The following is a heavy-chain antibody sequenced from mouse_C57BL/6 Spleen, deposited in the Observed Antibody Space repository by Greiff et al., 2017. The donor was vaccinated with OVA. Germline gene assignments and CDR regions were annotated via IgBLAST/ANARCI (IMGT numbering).Heavy chain of an antibody. CDR3: ASSYVYAMDY. Sequence: DVHLVESGGGLVKPGGSLKLSCAASGFTFSSYAMSWVRQTPEKRLEWVATISDGGSYTYYPDNVKGRFTISRDNAKNNLYLQMSHLKSEDTAMYYCASSYVYAMDYWGQGTSVTVSS. D-gene: IGHD1-1*01. V-gene: IGHV5-4*01. CDR2: ISDGGSYT. CDR1: GFTFSSYA. J-gene: IGHJ4*01.